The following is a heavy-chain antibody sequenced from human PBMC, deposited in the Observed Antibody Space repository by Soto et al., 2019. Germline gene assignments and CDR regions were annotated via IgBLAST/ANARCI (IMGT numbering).Heavy chain of an antibody. CDR3: ARDLEFRDGNISHADY. CDR1: GGTFRNHV. CDR2: IIPIIGTP. Sequence: SVKVSCKASGGTFRNHVFNWVRQAPGQGLEWMGGIIPIIGTPNYAQKFQGRVTITADASTNTVYLEVSSLRSQDTAVYYCARDLEFRDGNISHADYWGPGTVVTVSS. V-gene: IGHV1-69*13. D-gene: IGHD3-10*01. J-gene: IGHJ4*02.